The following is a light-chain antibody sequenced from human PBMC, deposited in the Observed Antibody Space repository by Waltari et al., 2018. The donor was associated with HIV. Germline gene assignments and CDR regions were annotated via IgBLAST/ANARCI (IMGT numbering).Light chain of an antibody. J-gene: IGKJ2*01. CDR3: MEALQTPFT. CDR1: QSLLYSNGKNY. Sequence: IVLTQSPLSLPVTPGEPASISCRSTQSLLYSNGKNYLDWYLQKPGQSPQLLIYLGSNRASGVPDRFSGSGSGTDFTLKISRVEAEDVGVYYCMEALQTPFTFGQWTKLEIK. V-gene: IGKV2-28*01. CDR2: LGS.